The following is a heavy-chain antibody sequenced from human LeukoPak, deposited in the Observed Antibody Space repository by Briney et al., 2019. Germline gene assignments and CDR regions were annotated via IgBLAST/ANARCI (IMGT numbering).Heavy chain of an antibody. CDR3: AKDRSSINDVCHGDFDY. CDR2: ISGSGGST. V-gene: IGHV3-23*01. Sequence: GGSLRLSCAASGFIFSSYAMSWVRQAPGKGLEWVSTISGSGGSTYYADSVKGRFTISRDNSKNTVYLQMNSLRAEDTAVYYCAKDRSSINDVCHGDFDYWGQGTLVTVSS. J-gene: IGHJ4*02. D-gene: IGHD2-8*01. CDR1: GFIFSSYA.